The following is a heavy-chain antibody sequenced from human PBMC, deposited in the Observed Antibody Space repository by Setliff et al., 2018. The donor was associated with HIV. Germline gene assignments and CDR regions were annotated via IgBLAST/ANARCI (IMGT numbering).Heavy chain of an antibody. D-gene: IGHD1-26*01. V-gene: IGHV1-69*05. J-gene: IGHJ3*02. CDR1: GGTFSSHA. CDR3: AREVGTYSGSYAVADGFDI. CDR2: IIPIFGTA. Sequence: RASVKVSCKASGGTFSSHAISWVRQAPGQGLEWIGGIIPIFGTANYAQKFQGRVTITTDESTGTTYMELSSLRSEDTAVYYCAREVGTYSGSYAVADGFDIWGQGTMVTVSS.